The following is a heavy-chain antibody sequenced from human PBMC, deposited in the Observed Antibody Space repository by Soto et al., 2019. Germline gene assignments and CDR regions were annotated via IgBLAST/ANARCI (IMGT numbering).Heavy chain of an antibody. CDR1: GYNFTNYW. D-gene: IGHD1-26*01. CDR3: ARQGGATVLFYYGMDV. CDR2: IYPGDSNT. Sequence: PGESLKICCXCSGYNFTNYWIGWVRQMPGKGLEWMGIIYPGDSNTKYSPSFRGQVTISADKSISAAYLQWSSLKASDTAMYYCARQGGATVLFYYGMDVWGQGTTVTVSS. V-gene: IGHV5-51*01. J-gene: IGHJ6*02.